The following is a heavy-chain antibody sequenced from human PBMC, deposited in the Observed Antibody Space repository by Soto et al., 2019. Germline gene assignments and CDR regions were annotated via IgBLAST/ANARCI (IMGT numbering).Heavy chain of an antibody. D-gene: IGHD3-10*01. J-gene: IGHJ4*02. CDR2: ISSSSSYI. V-gene: IGHV3-21*01. CDR1: GFTFSSYS. CDR3: AASSGSYYNPAAY. Sequence: GGSLRLSCAASGFTFSSYSMNWVRQAPGKGLEWVSSISSSSSYIYYADSVKGRFTISRDNAKNSLYLQMNSLRAEDTAVYYCAASSGSYYNPAAYWGQGTLVTVSS.